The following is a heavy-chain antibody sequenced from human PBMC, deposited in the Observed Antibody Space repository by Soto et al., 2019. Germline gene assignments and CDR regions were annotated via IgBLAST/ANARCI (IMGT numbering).Heavy chain of an antibody. CDR3: ARGIRDFWSGYYYNWFDP. CDR2: IYYSGST. J-gene: IGHJ5*02. V-gene: IGHV4-59*01. D-gene: IGHD3-3*01. Sequence: SETLSLTCTVSGGSISSYYWSWIRQPPGKGLEWIGYIYYSGSTNYNPSLKSRVTIAVETSKNQFSLKLSSVTAADTAVYYCARGIRDFWSGYYYNWFDPWGQGTLVTVSS. CDR1: GGSISSYY.